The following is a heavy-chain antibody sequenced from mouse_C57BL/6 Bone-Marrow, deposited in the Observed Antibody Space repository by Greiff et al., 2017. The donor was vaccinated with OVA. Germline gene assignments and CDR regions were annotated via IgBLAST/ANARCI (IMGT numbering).Heavy chain of an antibody. Sequence: VQLQQSDAELVKPGASVKISCKVSGYTFTDHTIHWMKQRPEQGLEWIGYIYPRDGSTKYNEKFKGKATLTADKSSSTAYMQLNSLTSEDSAVYCCAGYDYDGWDYFDYWGQGTTLTVSS. CDR3: AGYDYDGWDYFDY. D-gene: IGHD2-4*01. CDR2: IYPRDGST. CDR1: GYTFTDHT. J-gene: IGHJ2*01. V-gene: IGHV1-78*01.